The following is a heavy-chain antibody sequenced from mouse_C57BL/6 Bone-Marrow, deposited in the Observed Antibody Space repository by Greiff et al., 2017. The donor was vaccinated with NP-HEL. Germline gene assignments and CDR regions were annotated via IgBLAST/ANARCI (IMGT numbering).Heavy chain of an antibody. Sequence: VKLQESGPELVKPGASVKLSCKASGYTFTSYDINWVKQRPGQGLEWIGWIYPRDGSTKYNEKFKGKATLTVDTSSSTAYMELHSLTSEDSAVYFCARRSGFAYWGQGTLVTVSA. J-gene: IGHJ3*01. CDR1: GYTFTSYD. CDR2: IYPRDGST. CDR3: ARRSGFAY. V-gene: IGHV1-85*01.